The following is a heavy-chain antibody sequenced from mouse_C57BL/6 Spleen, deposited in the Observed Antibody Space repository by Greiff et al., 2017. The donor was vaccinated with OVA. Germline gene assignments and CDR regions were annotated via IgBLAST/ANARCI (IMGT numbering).Heavy chain of an antibody. Sequence: EVQRVESEGGLVQPGSSMKLSCTASGFTFSDYYMAWVRQVPEKGLEWVANINYDGSSTYYLDSLKSRFIISRDNAKNILYLQMSSLKSEDTATYYCARGGPSWFAYWGQGTLVTVSA. CDR2: INYDGSST. CDR1: GFTFSDYY. CDR3: ARGGPSWFAY. J-gene: IGHJ3*01. V-gene: IGHV5-16*01.